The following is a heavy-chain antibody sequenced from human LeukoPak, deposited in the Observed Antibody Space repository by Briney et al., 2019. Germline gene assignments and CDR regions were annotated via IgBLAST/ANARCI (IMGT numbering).Heavy chain of an antibody. D-gene: IGHD3-3*01. Sequence: GGSLRLSCAASGFTFSSFAMIWVRQAPGKGLEWVSVIGSDSGDKQYADSVKGRFTISRDNAKNTLYLQMNSLRAEDTAVYYCARDQLEWSIYYNMDVWGKGTTVTVSS. CDR2: IGSDSGDK. CDR3: ARDQLEWSIYYNMDV. V-gene: IGHV3-23*01. CDR1: GFTFSSFA. J-gene: IGHJ6*03.